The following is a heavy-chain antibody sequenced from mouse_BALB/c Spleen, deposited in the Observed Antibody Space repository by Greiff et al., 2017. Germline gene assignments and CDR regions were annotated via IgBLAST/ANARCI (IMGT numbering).Heavy chain of an antibody. Sequence: EVQGVESGGGLVKPGGSLKLSCAASGFTFSSYAMSWVRQSPEKRLEWVAEISSGGSYTYYPDTVTGRFTISRDNAKNTLYLEMSSLRSEDTAMYYCARDRGTTSYWYFDVWGAGTTVTVSS. CDR1: GFTFSSYA. CDR3: ARDRGTTSYWYFDV. V-gene: IGHV5-9-4*01. J-gene: IGHJ1*01. CDR2: ISSGGSYT. D-gene: IGHD3-1*01.